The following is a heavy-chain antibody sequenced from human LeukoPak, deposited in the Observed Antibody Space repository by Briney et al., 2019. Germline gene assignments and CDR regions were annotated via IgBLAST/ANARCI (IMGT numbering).Heavy chain of an antibody. D-gene: IGHD3-10*01. Sequence: PGGSLRLSCAASGFTFSSYGMHWVRQAPGKGLEWVAFIRYDGSNKYYADSVKGRFTISRDNSKNTLYLQMNSLRAEDTAVYYCAKDLKGEVRGVIIDLFDYWGQGTLVTVSS. V-gene: IGHV3-30*02. CDR3: AKDLKGEVRGVIIDLFDY. CDR1: GFTFSSYG. CDR2: IRYDGSNK. J-gene: IGHJ4*02.